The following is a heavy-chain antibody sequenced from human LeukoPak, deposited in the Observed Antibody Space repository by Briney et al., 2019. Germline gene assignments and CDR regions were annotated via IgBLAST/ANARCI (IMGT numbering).Heavy chain of an antibody. V-gene: IGHV1-3*01. CDR3: ARDSYYGDYAYFDY. Sequence: ASVKVSCKASGYTFTSYAMHWVRQAPGQRLEWTGWINAGNGNTKYSQKFQGRVTITRDTSASTAYMELSSLRSEDTAVYYCARDSYYGDYAYFDYWGQGTLVTVSS. CDR1: GYTFTSYA. J-gene: IGHJ4*02. CDR2: INAGNGNT. D-gene: IGHD4-17*01.